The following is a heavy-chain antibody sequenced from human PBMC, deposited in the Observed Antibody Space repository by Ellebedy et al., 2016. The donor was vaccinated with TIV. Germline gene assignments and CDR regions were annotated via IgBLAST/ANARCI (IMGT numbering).Heavy chain of an antibody. CDR1: GFTFSSYW. J-gene: IGHJ4*02. CDR3: ARDGPLFGDYPDY. V-gene: IGHV3-74*01. D-gene: IGHD4-17*01. CDR2: VNSDGSST. Sequence: HTGGSLRLSXAASGFTFSSYWMHWVRQAPGEGLVWVSRVNSDGSSTRYADSVEGRFTISRDNAKNTLCLQMDSLRAEDTALYYCARDGPLFGDYPDYWGQGTLVTVSS.